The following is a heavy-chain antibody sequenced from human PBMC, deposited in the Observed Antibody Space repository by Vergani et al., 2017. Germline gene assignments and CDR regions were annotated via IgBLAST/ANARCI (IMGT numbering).Heavy chain of an antibody. J-gene: IGHJ4*02. D-gene: IGHD1-1*01. CDR2: IDPADSDT. CDR3: ARHTTYTNS. V-gene: IGHV5-51*01. CDR1: EYSFGNYW. Sequence: EVELVQSGPEMRKPGESLKISCKGSEYSFGNYWIGWVRQMPGKGLEWMGIIDPADSDTRYSPSFQGQVTISADKSISTAFLQRDSLKASDTALYYCARHTTYTNSWGQGTLVTVSS.